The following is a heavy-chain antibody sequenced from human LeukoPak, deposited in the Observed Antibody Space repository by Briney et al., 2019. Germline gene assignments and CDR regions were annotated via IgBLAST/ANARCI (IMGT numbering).Heavy chain of an antibody. CDR3: AREAVAGTRASWALGY. CDR1: GFTFSSYG. J-gene: IGHJ4*02. V-gene: IGHV3-33*01. CDR2: IWYDGSNK. D-gene: IGHD6-19*01. Sequence: GGSLRLSCAASGFTFSSYGMHGVRQAPGKGLEWVAVIWYDGSNKYYADSVKSRFTISRDNSKNTLYLQMNSLRAEDTAVYYCAREAVAGTRASWALGYWGQGTLVTVSS.